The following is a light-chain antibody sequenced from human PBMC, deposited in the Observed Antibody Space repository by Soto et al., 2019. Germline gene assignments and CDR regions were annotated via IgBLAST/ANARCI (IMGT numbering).Light chain of an antibody. J-gene: IGLJ2*01. V-gene: IGLV2-14*02. CDR2: EDT. Sequence: QSALTQSASVSGSPGQSITISCAGSSSDVGTYNPVSWYQQHPGRAPKLLIYEDTKRPSGISNRFSGSKSGTTASLTVSGLQAEDEADYYCSSYTISSTLVFGGGTKLTVL. CDR1: SSDVGTYNP. CDR3: SSYTISSTLV.